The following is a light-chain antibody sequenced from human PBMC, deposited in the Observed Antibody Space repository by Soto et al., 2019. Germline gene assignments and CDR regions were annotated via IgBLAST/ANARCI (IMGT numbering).Light chain of an antibody. Sequence: DIQMTQSPSSLSASVGDIVTITCRARQSISSYLNWYKQKPGKAPKLLIHAASSLQSGVPARFSGSGSGTDFTLTIRSLQPEDFATYHCQQSYSTPLTFGGGTKVDIK. CDR1: QSISSY. J-gene: IGKJ4*01. CDR3: QQSYSTPLT. V-gene: IGKV1-39*01. CDR2: AAS.